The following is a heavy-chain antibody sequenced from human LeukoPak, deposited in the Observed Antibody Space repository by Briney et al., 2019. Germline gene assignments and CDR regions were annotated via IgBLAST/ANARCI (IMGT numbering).Heavy chain of an antibody. J-gene: IGHJ6*02. CDR3: ARDRVIHPPGTTYYYYGMDV. Sequence: PGGSLRLSCAASGFTFSSYGMHWVRQAPGKGLEWVAVIWYDGSNKYYADSVKGRFTISRDNSKNTLYLQMNSLRAEDTAMYYCARDRVIHPPGTTYYYYGMDVWGQGTTVTVSS. V-gene: IGHV3-33*01. CDR1: GFTFSSYG. CDR2: IWYDGSNK. D-gene: IGHD3-10*01.